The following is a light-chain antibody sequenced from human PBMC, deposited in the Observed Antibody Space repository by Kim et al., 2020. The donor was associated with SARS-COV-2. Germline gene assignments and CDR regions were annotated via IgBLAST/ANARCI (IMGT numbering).Light chain of an antibody. CDR1: SSDVGSYNL. Sequence: QSASVSGSPGQSITISCTGTSSDVGSYNLVSWYQQHPGKAPKLMIYEGSKRPSGVSNRFSGSKSGNTASLTISGLQAEDEADYYCCSYAGSSTYVFGTGTKVTVL. V-gene: IGLV2-23*01. CDR3: CSYAGSSTYV. CDR2: EGS. J-gene: IGLJ1*01.